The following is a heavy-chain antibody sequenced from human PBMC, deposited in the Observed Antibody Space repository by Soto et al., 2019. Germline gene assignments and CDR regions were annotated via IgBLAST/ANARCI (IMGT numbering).Heavy chain of an antibody. CDR2: INPNSGGT. CDR1: GYTFTGYY. J-gene: IGHJ5*02. D-gene: IGHD6-13*01. V-gene: IGHV1-2*04. CDR3: ARAVLYSSSWYSWFDP. Sequence: ASVKVSCKASGYTFTGYYMHWVRQAPGQGLEWMGWINPNSGGTNYAQKFQGWVTMTRDTSISTAYMELSRLRSDDTAVYYCARAVLYSSSWYSWFDPWGQGTLVIVSS.